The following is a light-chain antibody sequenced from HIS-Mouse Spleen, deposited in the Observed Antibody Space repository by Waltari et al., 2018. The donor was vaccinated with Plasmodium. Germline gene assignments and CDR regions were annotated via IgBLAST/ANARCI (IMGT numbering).Light chain of an antibody. Sequence: QSVLTQPPSASGTPGQRVTISCSGSSPNHGSNTVNWYPQLPGTAPKLLIYSNNQRPSGVPDRFSGSKSGTSASLAISGLQSEDEADYYCAAWDDSLNGVVFGGGTKLTVL. J-gene: IGLJ2*01. V-gene: IGLV1-44*01. CDR1: SPNHGSNT. CDR3: AAWDDSLNGVV. CDR2: SNN.